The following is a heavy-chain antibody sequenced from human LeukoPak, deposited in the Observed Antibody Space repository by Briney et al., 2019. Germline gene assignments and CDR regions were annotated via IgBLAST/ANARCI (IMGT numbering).Heavy chain of an antibody. CDR3: ARGLPAASFDP. V-gene: IGHV4-59*01. J-gene: IGHJ5*02. Sequence: SETLSLTCTVSGGSISSYYWSWIRQPPGKGLEWIGYIYYSGSTNYNPSLKSRVTISVDTSKNQFSLKLSSVTAADTAVDYCARGLPAASFDPWGQGTLVTVSS. CDR2: IYYSGST. D-gene: IGHD2-2*01. CDR1: GGSISSYY.